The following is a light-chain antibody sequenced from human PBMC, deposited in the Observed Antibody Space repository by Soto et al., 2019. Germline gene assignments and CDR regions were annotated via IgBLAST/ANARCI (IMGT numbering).Light chain of an antibody. J-gene: IGKJ4*01. CDR2: DAS. Sequence: AIQLTQSPSSLSASVGDRVTITCRASQGISSALAWYQQKPGKAPKLLIYDASSLESGFPSWFRGSGSGTDFTLTNSSLQPEDFATYDGQQFNKYPPLTFGGGTQVEIK. CDR1: QGISSA. CDR3: QQFNKYPPLT. V-gene: IGKV1D-13*01.